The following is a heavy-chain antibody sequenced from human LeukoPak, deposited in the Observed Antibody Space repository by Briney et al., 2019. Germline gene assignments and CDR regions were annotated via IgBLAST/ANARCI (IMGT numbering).Heavy chain of an antibody. CDR3: ARDGGARSFTNSLNWFDP. D-gene: IGHD2-8*01. V-gene: IGHV4-59*11. Sequence: SETLSLTCLVSGGSLRGQHWNWIRQPPGKGLEWIGYIFSSGNTNSNPSLRSRLTLSLDAPKNQFSLKLKSVTAADTAVYYCARDGGARSFTNSLNWFDPWGQGILVTVSS. CDR1: GGSLRGQH. CDR2: IFSSGNT. J-gene: IGHJ5*02.